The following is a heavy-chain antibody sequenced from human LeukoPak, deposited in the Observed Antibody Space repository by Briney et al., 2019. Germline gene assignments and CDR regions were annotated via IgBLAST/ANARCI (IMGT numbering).Heavy chain of an antibody. CDR2: TSASGGSS. D-gene: IGHD5-18*01. CDR1: GFTFNSYA. J-gene: IGHJ6*02. V-gene: IGHV3-23*01. CDR3: AKTRNAAMSAYYSYAMDV. Sequence: PGGSLRLSCAASGFTFNSYAMSWVRQAPGKGLEWVSSTSASGGSSYYADSVKGRFSISRDNSENTLYLQMNSLRAEDTAVYYCAKTRNAAMSAYYSYAMDVWGQGTTVTVSS.